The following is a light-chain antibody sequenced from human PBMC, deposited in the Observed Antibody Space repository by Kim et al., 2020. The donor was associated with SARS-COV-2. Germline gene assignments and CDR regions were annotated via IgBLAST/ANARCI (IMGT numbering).Light chain of an antibody. Sequence: ATINCKASQSVMSSPSNKYYLAWYQQKPGHPPKQLIYWAATRRSAGPDRFSGSGSGTDFPHTIASLQAEDVSVYYCQQYRSFPITFGQGTRLEIK. CDR2: WAA. V-gene: IGKV4-1*01. CDR1: QSVMSSPSNKYY. J-gene: IGKJ5*01. CDR3: QQYRSFPIT.